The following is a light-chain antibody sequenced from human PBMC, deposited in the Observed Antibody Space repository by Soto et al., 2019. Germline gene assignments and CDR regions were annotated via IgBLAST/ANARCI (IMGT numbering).Light chain of an antibody. Sequence: AIRMTQSPSSFSASTGDRVTITCRASQGISSYLAWYQQKPGKAPKLLIYAASTLQSGVPSRFSGSGSGTDFTLPISCLQSEDFATYYCQQYYSYPPKTFGQGTKVEIK. CDR3: QQYYSYPPKT. J-gene: IGKJ1*01. CDR1: QGISSY. CDR2: AAS. V-gene: IGKV1-8*01.